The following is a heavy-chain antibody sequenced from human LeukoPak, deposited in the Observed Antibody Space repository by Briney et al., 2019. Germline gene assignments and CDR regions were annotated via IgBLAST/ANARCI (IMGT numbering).Heavy chain of an antibody. CDR1: GGTFSSYA. D-gene: IGHD2-2*02. CDR3: ARDTGGYQLLYSYYYYYGMDV. Sequence: GASVEVSCKASGGTFSSYAISWVRQAPGQGLEWMGGIIPIFGTANYAQKFQGRVTITADESTSTAYMELSSLRSEDTAVYYCARDTGGYQLLYSYYYYYGMDVWGQGTTVTVSS. V-gene: IGHV1-69*13. CDR2: IIPIFGTA. J-gene: IGHJ6*02.